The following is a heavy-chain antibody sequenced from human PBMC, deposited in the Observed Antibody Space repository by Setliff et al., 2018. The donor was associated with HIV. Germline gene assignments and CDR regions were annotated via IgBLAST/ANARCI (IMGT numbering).Heavy chain of an antibody. CDR3: ARAPYHYDGRGNDFNWFDP. CDR1: GYTFTGYY. Sequence: ASVKVSCKASGYTFTGYYIHGVRQTPGHGLEWMGWIHPKTGGTDYAQKFQGRVTMTRDTSISAAYIDLSRLTSDDTAVFYCARAPYHYDGRGNDFNWFDPWGQGTLVTVSS. D-gene: IGHD3-22*01. J-gene: IGHJ5*02. CDR2: IHPKTGGT. V-gene: IGHV1-2*02.